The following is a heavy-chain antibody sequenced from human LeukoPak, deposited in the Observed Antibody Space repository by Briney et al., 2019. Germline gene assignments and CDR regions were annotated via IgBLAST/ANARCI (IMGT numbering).Heavy chain of an antibody. J-gene: IGHJ4*02. CDR1: GYTFTSYD. D-gene: IGHD3-22*01. CDR2: MSAYNGNT. Sequence: ASVKVSCKASGYTFTSYDINWVRQATGQGLEWMGWMSAYNGNTNYAQKLQDRVTMTTDTSTSTAYMELRSLRSDDTAVYYCARDQMGFYYDSSGYVELFDYWGQGTLVTVSS. CDR3: ARDQMGFYYDSSGYVELFDY. V-gene: IGHV1-18*01.